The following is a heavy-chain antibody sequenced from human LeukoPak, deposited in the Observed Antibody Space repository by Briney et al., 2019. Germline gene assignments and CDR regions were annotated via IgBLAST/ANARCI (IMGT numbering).Heavy chain of an antibody. CDR1: GFTFDDYA. Sequence: GRSPRLSCAASGFTFDDYAMHWVRQAPGKGLEWVSGISWNSGSIGYADSVKGRFTISRDNAKNSLYLQMNSLRAEDMALYYCAKDKQQWLVHELGYFDYWGQGTLVTVSS. CDR3: AKDKQQWLVHELGYFDY. V-gene: IGHV3-9*03. D-gene: IGHD6-19*01. J-gene: IGHJ4*02. CDR2: ISWNSGSI.